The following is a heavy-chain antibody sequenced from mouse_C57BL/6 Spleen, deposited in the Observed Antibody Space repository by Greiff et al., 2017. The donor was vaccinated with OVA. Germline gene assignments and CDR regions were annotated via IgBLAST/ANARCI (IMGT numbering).Heavy chain of an antibody. CDR2: IDPETGGT. J-gene: IGHJ2*01. D-gene: IGHD1-1*01. CDR1: GYTFTDYE. Sequence: VQLQQSGAELVRPGASVTLSCKASGYTFTDYEMHWVKQTPVHGLEWIGAIDPETGGTAYNQKFKGKAILTADKSSSTAYMELRSLTSEDSAVYYCTRFLTDFDYWGQGTTLTVSS. CDR3: TRFLTDFDY. V-gene: IGHV1-15*01.